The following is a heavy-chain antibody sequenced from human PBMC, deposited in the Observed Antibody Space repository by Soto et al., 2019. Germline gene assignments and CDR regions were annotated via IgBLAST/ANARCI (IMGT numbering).Heavy chain of an antibody. CDR3: ARDLIVGSQDGFNAFDM. V-gene: IGHV3-30*04. D-gene: IGHD1-26*01. Sequence: QVQLVESGGGVVQPGRSLRLSCAASGFTITNHAMHWVRQAPGKGLEWAAVLSYDGSNAYSEDSVKGRFTISRDSPTNTLALEMSSRGPEDTALYYCARDLIVGSQDGFNAFDMWGQGTMVTVSS. CDR2: LSYDGSNA. CDR1: GFTITNHA. J-gene: IGHJ3*02.